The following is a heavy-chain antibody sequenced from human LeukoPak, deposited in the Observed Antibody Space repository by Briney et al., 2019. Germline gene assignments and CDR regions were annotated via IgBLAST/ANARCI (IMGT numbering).Heavy chain of an antibody. V-gene: IGHV1-69*04. Sequence: SVKVSCKASGGTFSSYAISWVRQAPGQGLEWMGRIILIFSIANYAQKFQGRVTITADKSTSTAYMELSSLRSEDTAVYYCATNVVGATDYWGQGTLVTVSS. CDR3: ATNVVGATDY. CDR2: IILIFSIA. D-gene: IGHD1-26*01. CDR1: GGTFSSYA. J-gene: IGHJ4*02.